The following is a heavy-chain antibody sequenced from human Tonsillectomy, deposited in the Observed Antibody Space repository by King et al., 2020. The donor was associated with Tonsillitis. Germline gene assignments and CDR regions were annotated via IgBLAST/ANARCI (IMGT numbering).Heavy chain of an antibody. V-gene: IGHV1-2*02. D-gene: IGHD4-17*01. CDR1: GYTFTAYH. Sequence: QLVQSGAEVKKPGASVKVSCKASGYTFTAYHIHWVRQAPGQGLEWIAWINPNSGDTNYAQKFQGRVTMTRDTSISTAYMELSRLTSDDTAVYYCARYFPGIRYGDYADFWGQGTLVAVSS. CDR2: INPNSGDT. CDR3: ARYFPGIRYGDYADF. J-gene: IGHJ4*02.